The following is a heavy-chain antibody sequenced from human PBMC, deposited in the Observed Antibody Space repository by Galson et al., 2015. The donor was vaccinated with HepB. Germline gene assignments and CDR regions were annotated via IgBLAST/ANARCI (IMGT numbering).Heavy chain of an antibody. CDR2: INPSGGST. CDR3: ARSGSYLGGGNWFDP. J-gene: IGHJ5*02. D-gene: IGHD1-26*01. V-gene: IGHV1-46*03. Sequence: SVKVSCKASGYTFTSYYMHWVRQAPGQGLEWMGIINPSGGSTSYAQKFQGRVTMTRDTSTSTVYMELSSLRSEDTAVYYCARSGSYLGGGNWFDPWGQGTLVTVSS. CDR1: GYTFTSYY.